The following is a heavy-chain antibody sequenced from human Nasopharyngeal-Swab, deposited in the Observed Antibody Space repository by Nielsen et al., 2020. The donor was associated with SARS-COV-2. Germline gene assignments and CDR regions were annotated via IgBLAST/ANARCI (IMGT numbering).Heavy chain of an antibody. V-gene: IGHV3-48*03. D-gene: IGHD3-22*01. J-gene: IGHJ4*02. CDR2: ISSRGNTK. CDR3: ARDRSGYYYFDS. CDR1: GINCRSYE. Sequence: GESLKISCAASGINCRSYEMNWVRQAPGKGLEWLSYISSRGNTKYYAESVKGRFTIYRDNAKDSLYLQMNSLRAKDTSLDYCARDRSGYYYFDSWGQGTLVTVSS.